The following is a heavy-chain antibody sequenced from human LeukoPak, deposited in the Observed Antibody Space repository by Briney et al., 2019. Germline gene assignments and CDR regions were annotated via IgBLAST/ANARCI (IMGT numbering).Heavy chain of an antibody. V-gene: IGHV3-23*01. Sequence: GGSLRLSCVASGFTFSNYGMSWVRQAPGKGREWVSAISGIGTYTYYADSVKGRFTISRDNSKNTLYLQMKSLRAEDTALYYCARFTSGIIGNALDIWGQGTMVTVSS. D-gene: IGHD1-14*01. CDR1: GFTFSNYG. CDR2: ISGIGTYT. J-gene: IGHJ3*02. CDR3: ARFTSGIIGNALDI.